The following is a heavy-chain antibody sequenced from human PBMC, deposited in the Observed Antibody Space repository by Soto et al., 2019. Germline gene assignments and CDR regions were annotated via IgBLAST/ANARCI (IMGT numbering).Heavy chain of an antibody. V-gene: IGHV3-48*03. J-gene: IGHJ6*02. D-gene: IGHD4-4*01. CDR2: ISSSGSTI. CDR3: ARDSNGGYYYCGMDV. CDR1: GFTFSSYE. Sequence: PGGSLRLSCAASGFTFSSYEMNWVRQAPGKGLEWVSYISSSGSTIYYADSVKGRFTISRDNAKNSLCLQMNSLRAEDTAVYYCARDSNGGYYYCGMDVWGQGTTVTVSS.